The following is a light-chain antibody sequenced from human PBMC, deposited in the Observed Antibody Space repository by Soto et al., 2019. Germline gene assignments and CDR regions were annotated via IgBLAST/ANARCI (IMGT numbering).Light chain of an antibody. J-gene: IGKJ4*01. CDR2: DTS. Sequence: EIVLTQSPATLCLSPGERATLSCRASHSVSKYLAWYQQKPGQAPRLLIYDTSTWATGIPARFSGSGSGTDFTLTISSLEPEDFAVYYCQQRSDWPPLTFGGGTKVEIK. CDR3: QQRSDWPPLT. V-gene: IGKV3-11*01. CDR1: HSVSKY.